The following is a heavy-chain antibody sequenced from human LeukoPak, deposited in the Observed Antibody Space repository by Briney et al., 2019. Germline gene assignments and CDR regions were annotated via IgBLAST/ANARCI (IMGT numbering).Heavy chain of an antibody. V-gene: IGHV4-39*01. Sequence: PSETLSLTCSVSGDSISTSSYYWGWIRQPQGKGLEWIGTIYYSGSIYYNPSLTSRVTIYVDTSKKQFSLKLSSVTAADTAVYYCARHKDYYYSYMDVWGKGTTVTISS. CDR3: ARHKDYYYSYMDV. J-gene: IGHJ6*03. CDR2: IYYSGSI. CDR1: GDSISTSSYY.